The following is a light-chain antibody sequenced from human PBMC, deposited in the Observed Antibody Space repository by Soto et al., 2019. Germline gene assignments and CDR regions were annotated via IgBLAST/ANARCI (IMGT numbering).Light chain of an antibody. CDR3: QQYNNWPPGYT. Sequence: EIVMTQSPATLSVSPGERTTLSCRASQSVNNNLAWYQQKPGQAPRLLIYGAATRATGIPARFSGSGSGTEFTLTISGLQSEDFAVYFCQQYNNWPPGYTIGQGTKLELK. CDR2: GAA. V-gene: IGKV3-15*01. J-gene: IGKJ2*01. CDR1: QSVNNN.